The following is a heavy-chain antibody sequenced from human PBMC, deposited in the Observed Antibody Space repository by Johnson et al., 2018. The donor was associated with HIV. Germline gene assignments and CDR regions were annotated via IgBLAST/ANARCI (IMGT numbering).Heavy chain of an antibody. J-gene: IGHJ3*01. D-gene: IGHD3-16*01. CDR1: GFIFRTNG. CDR2: IQHDGSDK. Sequence: QVQLVESGGGVVQPGGPPRLSCAASGFIFRTNGMHWVRQAPGKGLEWVSFIQHDGSDKSYADSVAGRFTISRDNSKNTLYLQMNSLRTEDTALYYCAKDGGRWSYSFDVWGQGTMVSVSS. CDR3: AKDGGRWSYSFDV. V-gene: IGHV3-30*02.